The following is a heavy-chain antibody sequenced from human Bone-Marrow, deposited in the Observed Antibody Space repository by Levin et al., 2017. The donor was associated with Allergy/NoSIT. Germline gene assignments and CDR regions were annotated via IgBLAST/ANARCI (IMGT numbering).Heavy chain of an antibody. CDR2: IYWDNDR. CDR3: AHMVITYGGSFAPYDAFDV. J-gene: IGHJ3*01. D-gene: IGHD3-16*01. CDR1: GFPLTTTGVG. Sequence: SGPTLVKPTQTLTLTCTFSGFPLTTTGVGVAWIRQPPGEALEWLAIIYWDNDRRYSPFLQSRLSTTKDTSKNQVVLTMTNMDPVDTGTYVCAHMVITYGGSFAPYDAFDVWGHGTVVTVSS. V-gene: IGHV2-5*02.